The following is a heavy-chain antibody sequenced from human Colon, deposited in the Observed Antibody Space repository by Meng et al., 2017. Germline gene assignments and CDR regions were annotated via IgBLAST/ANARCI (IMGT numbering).Heavy chain of an antibody. Sequence: SETLSLTCTVSGGSIISYYWSWIRQPPGKGLEWIGYIYYSGSTNYNPSLKSRVTISVDTSKNQFSLKLSSVTAADTAVYYCARVPGYYYDSSGYYYVGAFDIWGQGTMVTVSS. D-gene: IGHD3-22*01. CDR2: IYYSGST. J-gene: IGHJ3*02. CDR1: GGSIISYY. V-gene: IGHV4-59*01. CDR3: ARVPGYYYDSSGYYYVGAFDI.